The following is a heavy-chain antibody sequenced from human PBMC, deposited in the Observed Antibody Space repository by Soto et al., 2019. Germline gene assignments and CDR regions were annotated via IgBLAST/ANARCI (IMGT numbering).Heavy chain of an antibody. CDR3: ARQVSSWNKSWNYYYYYMDV. CDR1: GGSIGSDNYF. CDR2: INYSGST. V-gene: IGHV4-39*01. D-gene: IGHD6-13*01. Sequence: SETLSLTCSVSGGSIGSDNYFWGWIRQPPGKGLEWIGSINYSGSTFYPASLRGRVTISVDTSRSQFSLKVTSVTAADTAAYYCARQVSSWNKSWNYYYYYMDVWGKGTTVTVSS. J-gene: IGHJ6*03.